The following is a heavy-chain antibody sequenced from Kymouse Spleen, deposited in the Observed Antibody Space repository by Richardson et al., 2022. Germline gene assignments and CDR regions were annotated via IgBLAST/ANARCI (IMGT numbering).Heavy chain of an antibody. D-gene: IGHD2-15*01. V-gene: IGHV3-15*01. CDR3: TTDYVVVVAAGDY. CDR1: GFTFSNAW. Sequence: EVQLVESGGGLVKPGGSLRLSCAASGFTFSNAWMSWVRQAPGKGLEWVGRIKSKTDGGTTDYAAPVKGRFTISRDDSKNTLYLQMNSLKTEDTAVYYCTTDYVVVVAAGDYWGQGTLVTVSS. J-gene: IGHJ4*02. CDR2: IKSKTDGGTT.